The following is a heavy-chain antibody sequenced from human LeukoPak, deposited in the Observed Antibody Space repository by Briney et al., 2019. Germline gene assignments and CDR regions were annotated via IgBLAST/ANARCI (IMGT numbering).Heavy chain of an antibody. D-gene: IGHD5-24*01. CDR3: ARALRMATIPGVNMNYFDY. V-gene: IGHV1-46*01. J-gene: IGHJ4*02. CDR2: INTIGGSI. Sequence: ASVKVSCKASGYTFTSYYMHWVRQAPGQGLEWMGIINTIGGSIIYAQKFQGRVTMTRDTSTSTVYMELSSLRSEDTAVYYCARALRMATIPGVNMNYFDYWGQGTLVTVSS. CDR1: GYTFTSYY.